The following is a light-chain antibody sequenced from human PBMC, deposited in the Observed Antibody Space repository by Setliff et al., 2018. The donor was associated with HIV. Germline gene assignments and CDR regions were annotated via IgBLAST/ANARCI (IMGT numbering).Light chain of an antibody. CDR2: NNY. Sequence: QSALSQPPSASGTPGQRVTISCSGSSSNIGVNVVNWYQHLPGTSPKLLIYNNYQRPSGVPDRFSGSKSGNTASLTISGLQAEDEADYYCSSYTSISTRCVLGTGTKVTVL. CDR3: SSYTSISTRCV. V-gene: IGLV1-44*01. CDR1: SSNIGVNV. J-gene: IGLJ1*01.